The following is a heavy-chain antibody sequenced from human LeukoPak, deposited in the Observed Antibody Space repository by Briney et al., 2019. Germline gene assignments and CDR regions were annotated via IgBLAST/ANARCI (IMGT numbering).Heavy chain of an antibody. CDR2: INPNHGDT. J-gene: IGHJ4*02. V-gene: IGHV1-2*02. CDR3: ARSPHILTGENFDY. Sequence: ASVKVSFKASGYTFTGYYMHWVRQAPGQGLEWMGWINPNHGDTNYAQKFQDRVSMTRDTSISTAYMHLSRLRSADTAVYYCARSPHILTGENFDYWGQGTQLTVSS. D-gene: IGHD3-9*01. CDR1: GYTFTGYY.